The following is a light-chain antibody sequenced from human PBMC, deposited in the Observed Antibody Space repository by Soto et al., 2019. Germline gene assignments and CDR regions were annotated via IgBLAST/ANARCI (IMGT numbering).Light chain of an antibody. Sequence: DIVMTQSPLSLPVTLGQPASISCTSSQSLVFTDGNTYLNWFQKRPGQPPRRIIYKVSHRDSGVPDRLSGSGSGTDFTLKISRVEADDVGIYDGMQGTHWPITFGQGTRLEIK. V-gene: IGKV2-30*01. CDR2: KVS. J-gene: IGKJ5*01. CDR3: MQGTHWPIT. CDR1: QSLVFTDGNTY.